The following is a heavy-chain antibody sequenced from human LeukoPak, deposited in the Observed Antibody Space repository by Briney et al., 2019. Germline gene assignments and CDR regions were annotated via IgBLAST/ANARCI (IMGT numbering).Heavy chain of an antibody. J-gene: IGHJ4*02. D-gene: IGHD2-2*01. CDR3: AKDRCSRTNCYLFDF. V-gene: IGHV3-23*01. Sequence: GGSLRLSCAASGFTFSSYEMNWVRQAPGKGLEWVSGFSGSGGNTSYADSVKGRFTISRDSSKNTLYLQMDSLRADDTAVYYCAKDRCSRTNCYLFDFWGQGTLVTVSS. CDR1: GFTFSSYE. CDR2: FSGSGGNT.